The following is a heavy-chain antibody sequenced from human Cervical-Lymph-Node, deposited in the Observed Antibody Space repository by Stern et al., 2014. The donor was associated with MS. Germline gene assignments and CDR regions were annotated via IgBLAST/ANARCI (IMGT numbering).Heavy chain of an antibody. J-gene: IGHJ4*02. CDR3: ARANSSGWYFDY. V-gene: IGHV4-39*01. CDR1: GGSISSSSYY. D-gene: IGHD6-19*01. Sequence: QLQLQESGPGLVKPSETLSLTCTVSGGSISSSSYYWGWIRQPPGKGLEWIGSIYYSGSTYYNPSLKSRVTISVDTSKNQFSLKLSSVTAADTAVYYCARANSSGWYFDYWGQGTLVTVSS. CDR2: IYYSGST.